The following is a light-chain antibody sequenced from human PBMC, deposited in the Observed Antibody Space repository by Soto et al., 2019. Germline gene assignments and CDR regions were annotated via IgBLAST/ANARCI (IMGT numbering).Light chain of an antibody. Sequence: SYEVTQPPSVSVSPGQTASVTCSGDKLGDKYACWYQQKPGQSPVLVIYQDTKRPSGIPERFSGSNSGNTATLTISGTQAMDEADYYCQAWDSSTSHVVFGGGTKVTVL. V-gene: IGLV3-1*01. J-gene: IGLJ2*01. CDR3: QAWDSSTSHVV. CDR2: QDT. CDR1: KLGDKY.